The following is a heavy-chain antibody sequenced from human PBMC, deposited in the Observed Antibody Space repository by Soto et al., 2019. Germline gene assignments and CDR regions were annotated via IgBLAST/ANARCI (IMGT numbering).Heavy chain of an antibody. D-gene: IGHD6-13*01. Sequence: QVQLQESGPGLVKPSETLSLTCTVSGGSISSYYWSWIRQPPGKGREWIGYISYSGSTNYSPSLKSRVTISVDTSKNQFSLKLTSVTAADTAVYYCAREGVSSSWYYYYGMDVWGQGTTVTVSS. CDR2: ISYSGST. V-gene: IGHV4-59*01. CDR1: GGSISSYY. J-gene: IGHJ6*02. CDR3: AREGVSSSWYYYYGMDV.